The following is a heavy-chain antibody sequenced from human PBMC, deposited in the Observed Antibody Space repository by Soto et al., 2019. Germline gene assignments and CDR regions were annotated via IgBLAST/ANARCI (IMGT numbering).Heavy chain of an antibody. V-gene: IGHV4-39*01. Sequence: QLQLQESGPGLVKPSETLSLTCSVSGGSISSSSYFWGWIRQPPGKGLEWIGSIYYSGSTYYNPSLKSRVTVSVDPSKNRFSLKLSSVTAAGTAVYYCATPPSAFWFDPWGQGTLVTVSS. J-gene: IGHJ5*02. CDR1: GGSISSSSYF. CDR2: IYYSGST. CDR3: ATPPSAFWFDP. D-gene: IGHD6-19*01.